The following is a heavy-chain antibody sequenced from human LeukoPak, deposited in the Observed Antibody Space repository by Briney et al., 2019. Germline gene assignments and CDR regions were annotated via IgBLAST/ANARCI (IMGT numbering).Heavy chain of an antibody. CDR1: GFTFSSHG. Sequence: GGSLRLSCAASGFTFSSHGMSWVRQAPGKGLEWVSSISGSDGNTYYADSAKGRFTISRDNSKNTLYLQMNSLRAEDTAVYYCAKHDSSGYYLFDYWGQGTLVTVSS. D-gene: IGHD3-22*01. CDR3: AKHDSSGYYLFDY. J-gene: IGHJ4*02. CDR2: ISGSDGNT. V-gene: IGHV3-23*01.